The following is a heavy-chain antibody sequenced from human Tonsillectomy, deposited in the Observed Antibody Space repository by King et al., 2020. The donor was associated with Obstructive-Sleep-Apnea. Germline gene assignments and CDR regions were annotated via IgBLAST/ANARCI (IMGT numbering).Heavy chain of an antibody. Sequence: VQLVESGGGVVQPGRSLRLSCAASGFSFSSYAMHVVRQAPGKGLGWVSFLSYDGSNKYYADSVKGRFTISRGNVKKTLHLQMNSLRAEDTAVYYCAKETNDILTGYYVHYGMDVWGQGTTVTVSS. CDR3: AKETNDILTGYYVHYGMDV. D-gene: IGHD3-9*01. V-gene: IGHV3-30*18. J-gene: IGHJ6*02. CDR2: LSYDGSNK. CDR1: GFSFSSYA.